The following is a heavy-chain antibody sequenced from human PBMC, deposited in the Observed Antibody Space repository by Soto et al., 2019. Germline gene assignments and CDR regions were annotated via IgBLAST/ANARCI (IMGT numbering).Heavy chain of an antibody. CDR3: GRLEVLATISYYFDY. CDR2: VYYSGST. Sequence: QLQLQESGPGLVKPSETLSLTCTVSGGSVSSSSDYWGWVRQPPGKGLEWSGSVYYSGSTYYNPSLESRVTISVDKSKNQFSLKLMSLSAADTAVYYGGRLEVLATISYYFDYWGQGALVTVSS. V-gene: IGHV4-39*01. D-gene: IGHD2-8*02. J-gene: IGHJ4*02. CDR1: GGSVSSSSDY.